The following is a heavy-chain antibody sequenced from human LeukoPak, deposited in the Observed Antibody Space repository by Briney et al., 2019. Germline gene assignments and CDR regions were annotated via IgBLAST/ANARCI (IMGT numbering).Heavy chain of an antibody. CDR1: GFTFSSYG. D-gene: IGHD1-26*01. V-gene: IGHV3-33*01. J-gene: IGHJ4*02. Sequence: PGRSLRLSCAASGFTFSSYGMHWVRQAPGKGLEWVAVIWYDGSSKYYADSVKGRFTISRDNSKNTLYLQMNSLRAEDTAVYYCARGWRKTIVGATVNFDYWGQGTLVTVSS. CDR2: IWYDGSSK. CDR3: ARGWRKTIVGATVNFDY.